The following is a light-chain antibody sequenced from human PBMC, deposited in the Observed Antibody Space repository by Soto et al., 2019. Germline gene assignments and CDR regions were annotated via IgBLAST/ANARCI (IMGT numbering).Light chain of an antibody. CDR2: DVS. J-gene: IGLJ1*01. V-gene: IGLV2-14*03. CDR3: TSYTRSSPFSV. CDR1: RTDVADGYDY. Sequence: QSVLTQPASVSGSPGQSIAISCTGVRTDVADGYDYVSWYQQHPGQAPQLIIYDVSNRPSGVSDRFSGSKSGNTASLTISGLQAEDEAEYYCTSYTRSSPFSVFGTGPKVTVL.